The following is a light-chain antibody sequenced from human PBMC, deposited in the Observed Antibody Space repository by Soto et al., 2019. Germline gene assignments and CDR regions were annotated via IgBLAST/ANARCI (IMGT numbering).Light chain of an antibody. CDR2: GAS. CDR1: QSVSSSY. CDR3: QQYGISPIT. V-gene: IGKV3-20*01. Sequence: EVVMTQSPGTLSLSPGERATLSCRASQSVSSSYLAWYQQKPGQAPRLLISGASSRATGIPDRFSGSGSGTDFTLTISRLEPEDFAVYYCQQYGISPITFGQGTRLEIK. J-gene: IGKJ5*01.